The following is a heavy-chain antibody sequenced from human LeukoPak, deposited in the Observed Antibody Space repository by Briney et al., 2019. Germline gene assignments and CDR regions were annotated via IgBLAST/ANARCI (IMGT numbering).Heavy chain of an antibody. CDR1: GFTFSSYP. CDR3: AARPRMPPRFDY. J-gene: IGHJ4*02. CDR2: ISNGGGSA. Sequence: GGSLRLSCAGSGFTFSSYPMSWVRQAPGKGLQWVSAISNGGGSAYYADSVKGRFTISRDNSKSTLYLQMNSLRAEDTAIYYCAARPRMPPRFDYWGQGALVTVSS. V-gene: IGHV3-23*01. D-gene: IGHD1-14*01.